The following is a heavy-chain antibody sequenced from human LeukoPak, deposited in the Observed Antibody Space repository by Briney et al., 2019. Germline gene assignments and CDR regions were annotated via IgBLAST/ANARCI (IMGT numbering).Heavy chain of an antibody. CDR2: IWYDGTNK. J-gene: IGHJ5*02. V-gene: IGHV3-33*01. D-gene: IGHD4-17*01. CDR1: GFPLSSFG. CDR3: ARATVTRWFDP. Sequence: PGGSLRLSCAAPGFPLSSFGMHWVRQAPGKGLEWVAVIWYDGTNKYYADSVKGRFTISRDNSKNTLYLQMNSLRAEDTAVYYCARATVTRWFDPWGQGTLVTVSS.